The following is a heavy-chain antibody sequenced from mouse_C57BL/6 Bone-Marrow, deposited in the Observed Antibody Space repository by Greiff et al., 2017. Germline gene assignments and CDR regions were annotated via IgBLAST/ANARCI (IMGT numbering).Heavy chain of an antibody. CDR1: GYTFTSYG. CDR3: AKDSSGYVWFAY. Sequence: VKLVESGAELARPGASVKLSCKASGYTFTSYGISWVKQRTGQGLEWIGEIYPRSGNTYYNEKFKGKATLTADKSSSKAYMELRSLTSEDSAVYFCAKDSSGYVWFAYWGQGTLVTVSA. J-gene: IGHJ3*01. V-gene: IGHV1-81*01. CDR2: IYPRSGNT. D-gene: IGHD3-2*02.